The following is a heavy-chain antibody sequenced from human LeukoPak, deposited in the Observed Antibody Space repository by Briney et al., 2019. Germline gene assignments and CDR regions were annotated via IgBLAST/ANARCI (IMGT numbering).Heavy chain of an antibody. Sequence: PSETLSLTCTVSGGSISSDYWSWIRQPAGKGLEWIGRIYTSGSTNYNPSLKSRVTMSVDTSKNQFSLKLSSVTAADTAVYYCARDYDILTGPVPWFDPWGQGTLVTVSS. CDR1: GGSISSDY. J-gene: IGHJ5*02. V-gene: IGHV4-4*07. CDR3: ARDYDILTGPVPWFDP. CDR2: IYTSGST. D-gene: IGHD3-9*01.